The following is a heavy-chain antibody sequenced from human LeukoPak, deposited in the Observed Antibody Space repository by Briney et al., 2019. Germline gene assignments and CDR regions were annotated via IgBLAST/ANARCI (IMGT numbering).Heavy chain of an antibody. D-gene: IGHD6-13*01. Sequence: GESLKISCKGSGYSFTSYWIGWVRQMPGKGLEWMGIIYPGDSDTRYSPSFQGQVTISADKSISPAYLRWSSLKASDTAMYYCARLTRIAAAVDNWFDPWGQGTLVTVSS. V-gene: IGHV5-51*01. CDR1: GYSFTSYW. CDR2: IYPGDSDT. CDR3: ARLTRIAAAVDNWFDP. J-gene: IGHJ5*02.